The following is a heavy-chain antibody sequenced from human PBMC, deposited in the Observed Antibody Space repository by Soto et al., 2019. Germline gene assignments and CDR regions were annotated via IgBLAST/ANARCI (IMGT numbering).Heavy chain of an antibody. V-gene: IGHV1-18*01. CDR2: TSIYNGHT. CDR1: GYTFTASG. J-gene: IGHJ4*02. D-gene: IGHD6-19*01. CDR3: AKGTGSSGWFTSFDY. Sequence: GASVKVSCKASGYTFTASGISWVRQAPGQGLEWMGWTSIYNGHTEYSPKFLGRVVMTTDTSADTAYLELNSLRAEDTDVYYCAKGTGSSGWFTSFDYWGQGTLVTVSS.